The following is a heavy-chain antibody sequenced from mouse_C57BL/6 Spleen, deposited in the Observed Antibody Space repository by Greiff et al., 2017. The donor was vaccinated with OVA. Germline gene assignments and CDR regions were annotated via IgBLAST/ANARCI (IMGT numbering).Heavy chain of an antibody. Sequence: VQLVESGAELVRPGASVTLSCKASGYTFTDYEMHWVKQTPVHGLEWIGAIDPETGGTAYNQKFKGKAILTADKSSSTAYMELRSLTSEDSAVYYCTRFWYYGGYFDYWGQGTTPTVSS. CDR1: GYTFTDYE. V-gene: IGHV1-15*01. J-gene: IGHJ2*01. CDR3: TRFWYYGGYFDY. CDR2: IDPETGGT. D-gene: IGHD1-1*01.